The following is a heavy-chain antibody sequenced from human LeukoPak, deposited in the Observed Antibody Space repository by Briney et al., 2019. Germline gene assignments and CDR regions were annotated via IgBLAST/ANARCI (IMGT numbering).Heavy chain of an antibody. CDR2: INPNTGGT. J-gene: IGHJ4*02. CDR1: GYRFTGFY. CDR3: AREADFNGSGRGDS. V-gene: IGHV1-2*02. Sequence: ASVKVSCKTSGYRFTGFYIHWVRQAPGHGLEWMGWINPNTGGTNSALKFQGRVTLTMDTSISAAYMDLRSLTSDDTAVYYCAREADFNGSGRGDSWGQGTLVIVSS. D-gene: IGHD2-8*01.